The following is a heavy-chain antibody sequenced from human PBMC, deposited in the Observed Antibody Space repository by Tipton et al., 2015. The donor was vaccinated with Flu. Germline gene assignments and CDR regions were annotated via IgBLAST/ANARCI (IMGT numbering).Heavy chain of an antibody. CDR2: TYYIGST. V-gene: IGHV4-31*03. J-gene: IGHJ2*01. CDR3: ARMEWTVTTPRYFDL. CDR1: GGPITSGADY. Sequence: LRLSCTVSGGPITSGADYWSWIRQHPGKGLEWIGHTYYIGSTNYNPSLKSRVTISMDTSKNQFSLKLSSMTAADTAVYYCARMEWTVTTPRYFDLWGRGTLVTVSS. D-gene: IGHD4-17*01.